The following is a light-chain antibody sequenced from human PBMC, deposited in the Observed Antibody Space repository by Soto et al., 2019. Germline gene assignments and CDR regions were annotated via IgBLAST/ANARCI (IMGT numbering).Light chain of an antibody. V-gene: IGKV1-12*01. CDR1: QGIGSW. Sequence: DIQMTQSPSSVSASVGDRVTITCRASQGIGSWLAWYHQKPAKAPPLLIYDALSLQSGAPSRCSGSGSGTDFTLTISSLQADDFAAYYCQQANSFPWTFGEGTKVEIK. CDR2: DAL. J-gene: IGKJ1*01. CDR3: QQANSFPWT.